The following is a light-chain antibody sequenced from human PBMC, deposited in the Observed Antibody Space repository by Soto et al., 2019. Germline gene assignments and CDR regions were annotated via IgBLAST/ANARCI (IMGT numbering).Light chain of an antibody. CDR2: GTS. J-gene: IGKJ2*01. Sequence: DIQMTQSPSSLSASVGDRVALTCRASQNIGNYLSWYAQKPGKAPKLLIYGTSSLQSEVPSRFSGSGSGTHFTLTISSLQPEDFATYYCQQSDSIPFTFGQGTKLEMK. V-gene: IGKV1-39*01. CDR3: QQSDSIPFT. CDR1: QNIGNY.